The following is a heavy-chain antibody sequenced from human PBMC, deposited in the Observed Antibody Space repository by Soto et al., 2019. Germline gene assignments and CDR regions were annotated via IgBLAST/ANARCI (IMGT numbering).Heavy chain of an antibody. CDR2: ISYTGST. CDR3: AREQSTTGMHH. Sequence: PSETLSLTCSVSGGSVSSAYYYWTWIRQPPGKGLEYIGYISYTGSTNYDPSLESRVTISVDTSKNQFSLRLTSVTSADTAVYFCAREQSTTGMHHWGLGTLVTVSS. CDR1: GGSVSSAYYY. D-gene: IGHD1-1*01. V-gene: IGHV4-61*01. J-gene: IGHJ5*02.